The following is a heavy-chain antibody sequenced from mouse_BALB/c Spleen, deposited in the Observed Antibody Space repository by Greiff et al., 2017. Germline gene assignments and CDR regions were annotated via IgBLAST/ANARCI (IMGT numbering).Heavy chain of an antibody. D-gene: IGHD2-1*01. CDR2: IYPGSGST. CDR1: GYTFTSYW. Sequence: LQQPGSELVRPGASVKLSCKASGYTFTSYWMHWVKQRPGQGLEWIGNIYPGSGSTNYDEKFKSKATLTVDTSSSTAYMQLSSLTSEDSAVYYCTGCNYDRFAYWGQGTLVTVSA. V-gene: IGHV1S22*01. CDR3: TGCNYDRFAY. J-gene: IGHJ3*01.